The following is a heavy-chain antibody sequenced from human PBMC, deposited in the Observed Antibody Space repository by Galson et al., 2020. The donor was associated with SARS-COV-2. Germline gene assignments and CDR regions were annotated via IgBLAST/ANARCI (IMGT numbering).Heavy chain of an antibody. CDR2: ISWNSGSI. D-gene: IGHD3-10*01. CDR1: GFTFDDYA. J-gene: IGHJ5*02. Sequence: GGSLRLSCAASGFTFDDYAMHWVRQAPGKGLEWVSGISWNSGSIGYADSVKGRFTISRDNAKNSLYLQMNSLRAEDTALYYCAKGSARLLWFGELFPAWGQGTLVTVSS. V-gene: IGHV3-9*01. CDR3: AKGSARLLWFGELFPA.